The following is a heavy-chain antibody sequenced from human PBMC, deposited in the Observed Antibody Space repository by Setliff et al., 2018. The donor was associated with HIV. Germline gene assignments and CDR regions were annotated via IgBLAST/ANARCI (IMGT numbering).Heavy chain of an antibody. D-gene: IGHD3-22*01. J-gene: IGHJ4*02. V-gene: IGHV1-24*01. CDR2: FDPEERDT. CDR3: AADYYDSSGFYVWLGF. Sequence: ASVKVSCKASGGTFISYAISWVRQAPGQGLEWMGGFDPEERDTNYAQKFQGRFTMTEDTSTDTAYMELSRLRSEDTAVYFCAADYYDSSGFYVWLGFWGQGTLVTVSS. CDR1: GGTFISYA.